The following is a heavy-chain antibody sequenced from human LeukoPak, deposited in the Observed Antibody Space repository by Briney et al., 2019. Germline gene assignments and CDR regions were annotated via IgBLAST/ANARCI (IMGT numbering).Heavy chain of an antibody. Sequence: SETLSLTCTVSGGSISTYYWSWIRQPPGKGLEWIGYLYYSGSTNYNPSLKSRVTISVDTSKNHFSLKLSSVTASDTAVYYCAQVAGSYYFDYWGQGTLVTVSS. D-gene: IGHD6-19*01. CDR3: AQVAGSYYFDY. J-gene: IGHJ4*02. CDR2: LYYSGST. CDR1: GGSISTYY. V-gene: IGHV4-59*08.